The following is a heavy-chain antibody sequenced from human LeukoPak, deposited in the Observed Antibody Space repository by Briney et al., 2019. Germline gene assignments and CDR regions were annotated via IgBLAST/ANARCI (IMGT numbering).Heavy chain of an antibody. J-gene: IGHJ3*02. CDR1: GGSISSYY. CDR2: IYYKGST. Sequence: PSETLSLTCTVYGGSISSYYWSWSRQPPGKGLEWIGYIYYKGSTSYNPSLKSRVTISEDTSKNQFSLKRSSVTAADTAVYYCARETCSGGSCYSGVAGDAFDISGQGTMVTVSS. D-gene: IGHD2-15*01. V-gene: IGHV4-59*01. CDR3: ARETCSGGSCYSGVAGDAFDI.